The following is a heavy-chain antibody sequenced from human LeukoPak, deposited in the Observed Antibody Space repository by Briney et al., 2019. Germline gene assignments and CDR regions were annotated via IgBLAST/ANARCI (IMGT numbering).Heavy chain of an antibody. V-gene: IGHV3-23*01. CDR1: GFTFSSYV. CDR2: ISGSGGST. Sequence: PGGSLRLSCAASGFTFSSYVMTWVRQAPGKGLEGVSAISGSGGSTYYADSVKGRFTISRDNSKNTLYLQMNSLRAEDTAVYYCAKHAMVRGVIVYYYGMDVWGQGTTVTVSS. D-gene: IGHD3-10*01. CDR3: AKHAMVRGVIVYYYGMDV. J-gene: IGHJ6*02.